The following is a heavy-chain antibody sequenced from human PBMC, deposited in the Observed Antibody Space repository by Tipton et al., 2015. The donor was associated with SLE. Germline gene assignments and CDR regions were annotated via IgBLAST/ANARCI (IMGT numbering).Heavy chain of an antibody. CDR1: GGSFSCYY. Sequence: TLSLTCAVYGGSFSCYYWSWIRQPPGNGLEWIGKINHSGSTNYNPSLKGQVTISVDTSKTQFSLKLSSVTAADTAVYYWARGRRGLFGYWGQGTLVTVSS. J-gene: IGHJ4*02. CDR3: ARGRRGLFGY. CDR2: INHSGST. D-gene: IGHD3-10*01. V-gene: IGHV4-34*01.